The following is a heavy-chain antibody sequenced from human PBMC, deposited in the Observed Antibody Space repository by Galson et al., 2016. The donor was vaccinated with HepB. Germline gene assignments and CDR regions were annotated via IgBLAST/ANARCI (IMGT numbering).Heavy chain of an antibody. V-gene: IGHV1-69*13. D-gene: IGHD3-16*01. J-gene: IGHJ6*02. CDR1: GGTFTSYA. CDR3: ARDLLTFGVPTPIHNGMDV. CDR2: IIPIYGAA. Sequence: SVKVSCKASGGTFTSYAFTWVRQAPGQGLEWMGGIIPIYGAANYAQKFQGRVTITADESTSTAYMELSSLRSEDTAMYYCARDLLTFGVPTPIHNGMDVWGQGTTVTVSS.